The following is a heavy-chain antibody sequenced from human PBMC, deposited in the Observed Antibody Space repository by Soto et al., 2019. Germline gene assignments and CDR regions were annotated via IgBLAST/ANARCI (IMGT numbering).Heavy chain of an antibody. CDR3: ARDRRLRFNWFDP. V-gene: IGHV4-59*01. CDR1: GGSISSYY. D-gene: IGHD5-12*01. Sequence: QVQLQESGPGLVKPSETLSLTCTVSGGSISSYYWSWIRQPPGKGLEWIGYIYYSGSTNYNPSLKSRVTISVDTSKNQFSLKLSSVTAADTAVYYCARDRRLRFNWFDPWGQGTLVTVSS. CDR2: IYYSGST. J-gene: IGHJ5*02.